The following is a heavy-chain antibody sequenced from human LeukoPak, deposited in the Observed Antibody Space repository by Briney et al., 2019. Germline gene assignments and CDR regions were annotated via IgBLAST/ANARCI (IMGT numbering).Heavy chain of an antibody. CDR3: AKFPIVVVPAATRPDAFDI. D-gene: IGHD2-2*01. V-gene: IGHV3-30*18. J-gene: IGHJ3*02. Sequence: PGGSLRLACTASGFTFSNSGMHWVRQAPGKGLEWVAVISYDGSNKYYADSVKGRFTISRDNSKNTLYLQMNSLRAEDTAVYYCAKFPIVVVPAATRPDAFDIWGQGTMVTVSS. CDR2: ISYDGSNK. CDR1: GFTFSNSG.